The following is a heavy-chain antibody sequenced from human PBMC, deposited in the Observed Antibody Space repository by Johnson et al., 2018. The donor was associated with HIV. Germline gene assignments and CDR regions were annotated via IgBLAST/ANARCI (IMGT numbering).Heavy chain of an antibody. J-gene: IGHJ3*02. CDR2: ISRSGSTI. CDR1: GFTFSSYG. Sequence: VQLVESGGGVVQPGGSLRLSCAASGFTFSSYGMHWVRQAPGKGLEWLSYISRSGSTIYYADSVKGRFTISRDNAKNSLYLQMSSLRAEDTAVYYCARDFRSVGANDAFDIWGQGTMVTVSS. CDR3: ARDFRSVGANDAFDI. V-gene: IGHV3-48*04. D-gene: IGHD1-26*01.